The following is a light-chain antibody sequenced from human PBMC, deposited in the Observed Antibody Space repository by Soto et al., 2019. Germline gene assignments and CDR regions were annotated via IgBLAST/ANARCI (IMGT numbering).Light chain of an antibody. V-gene: IGKV1-39*01. CDR3: QQSYSTPQGLT. CDR2: AAS. Sequence: IQMTQSPSSLSASLGDRVTITCRASQSISSYLNWYQQKPGKAPKLLIYAASSLQSGVPSRFSGSGSGTDFTLTISSLQPEDFATYYCQQSYSTPQGLTFGGGTKVDI. J-gene: IGKJ4*01. CDR1: QSISSY.